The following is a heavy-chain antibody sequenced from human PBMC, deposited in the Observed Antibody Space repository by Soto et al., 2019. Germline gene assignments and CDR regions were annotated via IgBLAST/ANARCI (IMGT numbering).Heavy chain of an antibody. CDR3: ARGLDWNYEH. D-gene: IGHD1-7*01. CDR1: GGSISSSSYY. CDR2: IYYSGST. J-gene: IGHJ4*02. Sequence: QLQLQESGPGLVKPSETLSLTCTVSGGSISSSSYYWGWIRQPPGKGLEWIGSIYYSGSTYYNPSLKSRVTISVETSKNQFSLKLSSVTAADTAVYYCARGLDWNYEHWGQGTLVTVSS. V-gene: IGHV4-39*01.